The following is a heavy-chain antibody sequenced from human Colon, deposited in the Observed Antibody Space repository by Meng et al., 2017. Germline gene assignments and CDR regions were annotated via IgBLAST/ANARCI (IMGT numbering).Heavy chain of an antibody. CDR3: ARVDFRGKTADSTGLGH. J-gene: IGHJ4*02. Sequence: VKLQQWGAGLLKPSETLSLTCAAYDGAFSDYYWSWIRQPPGKGLEWIGEINHSGGANYNPSLQSRVTISVDTSKNQFSLKLSSVIAADTAVYYCARVDFRGKTADSTGLGHWGQGTLVTVSS. CDR2: INHSGGA. V-gene: IGHV4-34*02. D-gene: IGHD3-16*01. CDR1: DGAFSDYY.